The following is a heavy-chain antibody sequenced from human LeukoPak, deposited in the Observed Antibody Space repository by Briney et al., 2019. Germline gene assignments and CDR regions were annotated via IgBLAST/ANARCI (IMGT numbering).Heavy chain of an antibody. CDR2: IYWNDNK. V-gene: IGHV2-5*01. CDR1: GFSVTTSGVS. J-gene: IGHJ5*01. CDR3: AHRRTASGWSDFFDS. Sequence: SGPTLVKPTQTLTLTCTFSGFSVTTSGVSVGWIRQPPGKALEWLAVIYWNDNKYYNPSLNNRVTVTKDTSKNQVVLTLTNMDPMDTATYYCAHRRTASGWSDFFDSWGQGTLVTVSS. D-gene: IGHD6-19*01.